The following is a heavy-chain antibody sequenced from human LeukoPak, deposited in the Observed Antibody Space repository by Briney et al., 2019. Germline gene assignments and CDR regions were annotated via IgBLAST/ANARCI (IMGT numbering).Heavy chain of an antibody. J-gene: IGHJ6*03. CDR3: ARDRGIVGTTGYYYMDV. V-gene: IGHV3-11*04. Sequence: GGSLRLSCAASGFSFSEFYMSWIRQAPGKGLEWVSYIGSTTYYADSVKGRFTISRDNAKNSLYLQMNSLRAEDTAVYYCARDRGIVGTTGYYYMDVWGKGTTVTVS. CDR2: IGSTT. D-gene: IGHD1-26*01. CDR1: GFSFSEFY.